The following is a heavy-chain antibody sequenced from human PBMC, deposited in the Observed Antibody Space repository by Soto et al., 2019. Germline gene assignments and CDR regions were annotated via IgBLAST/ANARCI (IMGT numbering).Heavy chain of an antibody. CDR1: GFTFSSYS. CDR3: ASGGSYYDFWSGYRSHYYYGMDV. V-gene: IGHV3-48*02. CDR2: ISSSSSTI. Sequence: LRLSCAASGFTFSSYSMNWVRQAPGKGLEWVSYISSSSSTIYYADSVKGRFTISRDNAKNSLYLQMNSLRDEDTAVYYCASGGSYYDFWSGYRSHYYYGMDVWGQGTTVTVSS. J-gene: IGHJ6*02. D-gene: IGHD3-3*01.